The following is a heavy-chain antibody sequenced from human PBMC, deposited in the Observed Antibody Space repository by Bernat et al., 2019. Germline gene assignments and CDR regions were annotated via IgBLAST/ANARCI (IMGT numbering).Heavy chain of an antibody. CDR3: ARGNGPDYFDY. CDR1: GFTFSSYG. Sequence: QVQLVESGGGAVQPGRSLRLSCAASGFTFSSYGMHWVRQAPGKGLEWVAVIWYDGSNEHYADSVKGRFTISRDNSKNTLYLQMNSLRAEDTAVYYCARGNGPDYFDYWGQGTLVTVSS. V-gene: IGHV3-33*01. CDR2: IWYDGSNE. D-gene: IGHD4-11*01. J-gene: IGHJ4*02.